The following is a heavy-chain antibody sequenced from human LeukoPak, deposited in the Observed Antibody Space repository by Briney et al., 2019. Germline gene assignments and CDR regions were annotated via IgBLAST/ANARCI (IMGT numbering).Heavy chain of an antibody. CDR2: ISYDGSNK. V-gene: IGHV3-30-3*01. J-gene: IGHJ3*02. CDR3: YVYDNCSGGSCYNSRDAFDI. D-gene: IGHD2-15*01. Sequence: QAGGSLRLSCAASGFTFSSYAMHWVRQAPGKGLEWVAVISYDGSNKYYADSVKGRFTISRDNSKNTLYLQMNSLRAEDTAVYYCYVYDNCSGGSCYNSRDAFDIWGQGTMVTVSS. CDR1: GFTFSSYA.